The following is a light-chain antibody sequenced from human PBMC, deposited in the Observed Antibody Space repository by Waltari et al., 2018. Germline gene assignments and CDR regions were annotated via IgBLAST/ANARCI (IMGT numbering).Light chain of an antibody. CDR1: HSVSSN. CDR3: QQYNNWPSWT. CDR2: GTS. J-gene: IGKJ1*01. Sequence: EIVMTQSPATLSVSPGERVTLSCRASHSVSSNLAWYQQKPGQGPRLLIYGTSSRATGIPARFSGSGSGTEFTLTISSLQSEDFAVYYCQQYNNWPSWTFGQGTKVEIK. V-gene: IGKV3-15*01.